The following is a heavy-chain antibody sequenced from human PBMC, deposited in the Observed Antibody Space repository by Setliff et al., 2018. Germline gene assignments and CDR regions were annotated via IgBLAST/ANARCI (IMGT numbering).Heavy chain of an antibody. CDR2: ISGSGGTT. CDR1: GFTFSNYA. CDR3: VKGGDSGSYFTH. D-gene: IGHD1-26*01. V-gene: IGHV3-23*01. Sequence: QTGGSLRLSCAASGFTFSNYAMSWVRQTPGKGLEWVSAISGSGGTTYYTDSVKGRFTISRDSSKSTLYLQMNSLRAEDTAIYYCVKGGDSGSYFTHWGQGTLVTVSS. J-gene: IGHJ4*01.